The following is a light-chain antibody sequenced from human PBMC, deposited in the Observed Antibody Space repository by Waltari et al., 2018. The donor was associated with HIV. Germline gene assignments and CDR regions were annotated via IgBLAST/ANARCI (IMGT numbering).Light chain of an antibody. CDR1: SSNIGDNY. CDR3: GTWDSSLSAGL. J-gene: IGLJ2*01. CDR2: DNN. Sequence: QSVLTQPPSVSAAPGQKVTISCSGSSSNIGDNYVSWYQQLPGTAPKLLIYDNNNRPSWIPDRFSASKSGTSATLGITGLQTVDEADYYCGTWDSSLSAGLFGGGTKLTVL. V-gene: IGLV1-51*01.